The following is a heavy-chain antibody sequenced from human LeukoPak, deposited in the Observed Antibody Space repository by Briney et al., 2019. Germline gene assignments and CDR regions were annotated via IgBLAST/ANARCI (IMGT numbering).Heavy chain of an antibody. D-gene: IGHD2-21*02. CDR1: GFTFSSYT. CDR2: IRSSSSYI. V-gene: IGHV3-21*01. J-gene: IGHJ4*02. CDR3: ARDLTSAYCGGDCYYGFDY. Sequence: GGSLRLSCAASGFTFSSYTMNWVRQAPGKGLEWVSSIRSSSSYIYYADSVKGRFTISRDNAKNSLYLQMNGLRAEDTAVYYCARDLTSAYCGGDCYYGFDYWGQGTLVTVTS.